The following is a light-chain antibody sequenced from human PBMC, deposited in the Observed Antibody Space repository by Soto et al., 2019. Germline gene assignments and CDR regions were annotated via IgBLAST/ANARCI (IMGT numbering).Light chain of an antibody. V-gene: IGKV3D-15*01. Sequence: VLTQSPGTLSLTSGERATLSCRASQSVSSNLAWYQQKPGQAPRLLIYGASTRATGIPARFSGSGSGTEFTLTISSLQSEDFAVYYCQQYNNWPQTFGQGTKVDIK. CDR3: QQYNNWPQT. J-gene: IGKJ1*01. CDR1: QSVSSN. CDR2: GAS.